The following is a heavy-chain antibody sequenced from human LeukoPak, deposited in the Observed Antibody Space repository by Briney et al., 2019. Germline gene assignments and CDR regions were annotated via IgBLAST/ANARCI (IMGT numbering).Heavy chain of an antibody. CDR2: IHTSGTT. V-gene: IGHV4-4*09. J-gene: IGHJ4*02. Sequence: SETLSLTCTVSGGSISSYYWSWIRQPPGKGPEWIGYIHTSGTTNYNPSLKGRVTISADTSKNQFSLKLSSVTAADTAVYFCARRTPENVDYWGQGTLVTVSS. CDR1: GGSISSYY. D-gene: IGHD1-1*01. CDR3: ARRTPENVDY.